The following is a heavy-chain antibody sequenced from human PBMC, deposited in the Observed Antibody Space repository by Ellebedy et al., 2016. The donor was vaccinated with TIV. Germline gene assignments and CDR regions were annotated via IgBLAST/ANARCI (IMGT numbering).Heavy chain of an antibody. CDR1: GFSFDDYG. J-gene: IGHJ4*02. CDR2: IYGNGGRI. Sequence: GGSLRLSXTASGFSFDDYGTHWIRLVPGKGLEWVSGIYGNGGRIGYADSVEGRFTISRDNAKNSLYLQMNSLRAEDTAVYYCARMDHRGSGWYFDYWGQGTLVTVSS. V-gene: IGHV3-9*01. CDR3: ARMDHRGSGWYFDY. D-gene: IGHD6-19*01.